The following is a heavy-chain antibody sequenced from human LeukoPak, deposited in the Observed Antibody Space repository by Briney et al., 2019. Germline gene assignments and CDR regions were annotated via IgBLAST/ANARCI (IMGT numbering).Heavy chain of an antibody. J-gene: IGHJ5*02. CDR3: AKVGTWDLQRVFET. Sequence: GGSLRLSCAASGFTFSDYWVTWVRQVPGKGLEWVANVGRDGSEKNYVDSVKGRFIISRDNAKKSLYLEMNSLRVEDTALYYCAKVGTWDLQRVFETWGQGILVTVSS. D-gene: IGHD1-26*01. CDR2: VGRDGSEK. CDR1: GFTFSDYW. V-gene: IGHV3-7*01.